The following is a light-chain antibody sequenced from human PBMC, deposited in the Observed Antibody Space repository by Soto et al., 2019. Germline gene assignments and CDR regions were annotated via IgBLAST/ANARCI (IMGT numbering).Light chain of an antibody. Sequence: EIVLTQSPGTLSLSPGERATLSCRASQSVSPSSLAWFQQKPGQSPRLLIYGASSRPTGIPDRFSGRGSGTDFALTISRLEPEDFAVYYCQLFAGSFGGGTKVEIK. V-gene: IGKV3-20*01. CDR2: GAS. CDR3: QLFAGS. J-gene: IGKJ4*02. CDR1: QSVSPSS.